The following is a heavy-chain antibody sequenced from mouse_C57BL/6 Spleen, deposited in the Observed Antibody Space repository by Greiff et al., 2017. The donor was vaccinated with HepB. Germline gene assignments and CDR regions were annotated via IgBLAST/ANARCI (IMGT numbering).Heavy chain of an antibody. CDR2: INPNNGGT. Sequence: VQLQQSGPELVKPGASVKMSCKASGYTFTDYNMHWVKQSHGKSLEWIGYINPNNGGTSYNQKFKGKATLTVNKSSSTAYMELRSLTSEDSAVYYCARSKTRELRPFAYWGQGTLVTVSA. CDR1: GYTFTDYN. J-gene: IGHJ3*01. V-gene: IGHV1-22*01. D-gene: IGHD3-2*02. CDR3: ARSKTRELRPFAY.